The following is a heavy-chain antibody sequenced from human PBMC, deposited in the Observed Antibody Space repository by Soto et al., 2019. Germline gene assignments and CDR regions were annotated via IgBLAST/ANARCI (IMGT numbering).Heavy chain of an antibody. CDR1: GDSISSRTYY. V-gene: IGHV4-39*01. Sequence: QVQLQESGPGLVKPSETLSLTCTVSGDSISSRTYYWGWIRQPPGKGLEWIGSVYYSGTTYYNPSLNRRVNISVDTSRIHFSLKLISVTAGDTAVYYCARQSYDSSDYFDYWGQGTLVTVSS. CDR2: VYYSGTT. D-gene: IGHD3-22*01. J-gene: IGHJ4*02. CDR3: ARQSYDSSDYFDY.